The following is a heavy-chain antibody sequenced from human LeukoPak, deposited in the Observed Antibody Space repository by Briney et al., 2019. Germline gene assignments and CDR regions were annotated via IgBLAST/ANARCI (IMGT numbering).Heavy chain of an antibody. CDR2: INHSGST. D-gene: IGHD6-19*01. CDR1: GGSISSGDYY. V-gene: IGHV4-39*07. CDR3: ARAGWGRGGFDP. J-gene: IGHJ5*02. Sequence: SETLSLTCTVSGGSISSGDYYWSWIRQPPGKGLEWIGEINHSGSTNYNSSLKSRVTISVDTSKNQFSLKLSSVTAADTAVYYCARAGWGRGGFDPWGRGTLVTVSS.